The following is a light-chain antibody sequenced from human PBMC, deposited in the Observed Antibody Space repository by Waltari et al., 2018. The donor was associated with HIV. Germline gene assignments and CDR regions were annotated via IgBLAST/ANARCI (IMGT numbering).Light chain of an antibody. CDR2: EVN. CDR1: RTDVGNYNY. J-gene: IGLJ3*02. Sequence: QSALTQPPSASGSPGQSVTISCSGTRTDVGNYNYVSWYQQHPGKAPKLILYEVNKRPSGVPVRFSGSKAGNTASLTVSGLQAEDEADYYCSSYSGINDVGVFGGGTKLTVL. CDR3: SSYSGINDVGV. V-gene: IGLV2-8*01.